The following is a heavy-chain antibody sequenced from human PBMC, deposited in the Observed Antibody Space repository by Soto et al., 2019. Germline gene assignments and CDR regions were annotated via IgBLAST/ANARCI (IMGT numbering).Heavy chain of an antibody. CDR1: GGSISSYY. CDR3: ARTYGDYVDY. CDR2: IYYSGST. V-gene: IGHV4-59*06. J-gene: IGHJ4*02. Sequence: SETLSLTCTVSGGSISSYYWNWIRQPPGKGLEWIGYIYYSGSTYYNPSLKSRVTISVDTSKNQFSLKLSSVTAADTAVYYCARTYGDYVDYWGQGTLVTVSS. D-gene: IGHD4-17*01.